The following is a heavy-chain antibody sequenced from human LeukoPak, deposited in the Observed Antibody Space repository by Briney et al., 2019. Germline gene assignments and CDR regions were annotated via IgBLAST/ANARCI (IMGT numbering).Heavy chain of an antibody. D-gene: IGHD3-22*01. Sequence: GGSLRLSCEASEFTFRNYWMSWVRQAQGKWLEWVANIKQDGNEKYYVDSMKGRFTISRDNAKNSLYLQMNSLRVEDTAVYYCASAVGNSYDSSRSLDYWGQGTLVTVSS. CDR3: ASAVGNSYDSSRSLDY. CDR1: EFTFRNYW. CDR2: IKQDGNEK. V-gene: IGHV3-7*01. J-gene: IGHJ4*02.